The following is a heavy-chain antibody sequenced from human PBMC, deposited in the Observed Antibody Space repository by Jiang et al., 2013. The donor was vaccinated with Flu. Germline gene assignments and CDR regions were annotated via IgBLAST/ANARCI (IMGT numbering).Heavy chain of an antibody. CDR2: IYYSGST. D-gene: IGHD6-19*01. V-gene: IGHV4-39*01. CDR3: ARHKDSSGWLGWFDP. CDR1: GGSISSSSYY. Sequence: GSGLVKPSETLSLTCTVSGGSISSSSYYWGWIRQPPGKGLEWIGSIYYSGSTYYNPSLKSRVTISVDTSKNQFSLKLSSVTAADTAVYYCARHKDSSGWLGWFDPWGQGTLVTVSS. J-gene: IGHJ5*02.